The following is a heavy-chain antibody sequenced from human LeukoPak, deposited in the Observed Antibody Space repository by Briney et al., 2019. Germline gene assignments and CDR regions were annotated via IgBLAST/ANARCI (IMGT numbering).Heavy chain of an antibody. CDR1: GLTFSDYY. Sequence: GGSLRLSCAASGLTFSDYYMSWIRQAPGKGLEWVSYISSSSSYTNYADSVKGRFTISRDNAKNPLYLQMNSLRAEDTAVYYCARFPRYFDWPEAGYFDYWGQGTLVTVSS. D-gene: IGHD3-9*01. CDR3: ARFPRYFDWPEAGYFDY. CDR2: ISSSSSYT. J-gene: IGHJ4*02. V-gene: IGHV3-11*06.